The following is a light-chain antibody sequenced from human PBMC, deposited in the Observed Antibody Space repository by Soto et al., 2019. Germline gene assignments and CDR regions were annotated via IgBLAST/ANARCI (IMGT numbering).Light chain of an antibody. CDR2: AAS. J-gene: IGKJ1*01. CDR1: QSISSY. Sequence: DIQMTQSPSSLSASVGDRVTITCRASQSISSYLNWYQRKPGKAPILLIYAASSLESGVPSRFSGSGSGTDFTLTISSLQPEDFATYYCQWSYSAPWTFGQGTKVDIK. CDR3: QWSYSAPWT. V-gene: IGKV1-39*01.